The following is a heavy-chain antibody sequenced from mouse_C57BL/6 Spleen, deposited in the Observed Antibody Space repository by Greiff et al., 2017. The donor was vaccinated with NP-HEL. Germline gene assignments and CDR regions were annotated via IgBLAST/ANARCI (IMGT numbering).Heavy chain of an antibody. V-gene: IGHV1-19*01. J-gene: IGHJ4*01. Sequence: VQLQQSGPVLVKPGASVKMSCKASGYTFTDYYMNWVKQSHGKSLEWIGVINPYNGGTSYNQKFKGKATLTVDKSSSTAYMELNSLTSEDSAVYYCARSLYDYDGAGYAMDYWGQGTSVTVSS. CDR2: INPYNGGT. D-gene: IGHD2-4*01. CDR1: GYTFTDYY. CDR3: ARSLYDYDGAGYAMDY.